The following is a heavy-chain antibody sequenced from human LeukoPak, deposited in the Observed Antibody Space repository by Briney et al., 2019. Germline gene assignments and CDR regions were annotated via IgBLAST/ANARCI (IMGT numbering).Heavy chain of an antibody. Sequence: GGSLRLSCAASGFTFSSYAMSWVRQAPGKGLEWVSAISGSGGSTYYADSVKGRFAISRDNSKNTLYLQMNSLRAEDTAVYYCAKGTYYDSSGYLYYFDYWGQGTLVTVSS. V-gene: IGHV3-23*01. CDR2: ISGSGGST. D-gene: IGHD3-22*01. CDR3: AKGTYYDSSGYLYYFDY. CDR1: GFTFSSYA. J-gene: IGHJ4*02.